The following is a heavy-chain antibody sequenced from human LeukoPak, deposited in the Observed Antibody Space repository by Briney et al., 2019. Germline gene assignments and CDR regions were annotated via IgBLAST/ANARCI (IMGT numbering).Heavy chain of an antibody. J-gene: IGHJ3*02. CDR1: GGSISSGGYY. CDR3: ARDGRAPSAPSGYYFHDAFDI. D-gene: IGHD3-22*01. CDR2: IYHSGST. V-gene: IGHV4-30-2*01. Sequence: PSETLSLTCTVSGGSISSGGYYWSWIRQPPGKGLEWIGYIYHSGSTYYNPSLKSRVTISVDRSKNQFSVKLSSVTAADTAVYYCARDGRAPSAPSGYYFHDAFDIWGQGTMVTVSS.